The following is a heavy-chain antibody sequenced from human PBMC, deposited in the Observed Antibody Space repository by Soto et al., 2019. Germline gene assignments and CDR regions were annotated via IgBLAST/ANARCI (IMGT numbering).Heavy chain of an antibody. Sequence: ASVKVSCKASGYTFTSYGISWVRQAPGQGLEWMGWISAYNGNTNYAQKVQGRVTMTTDTSTSTAYMELRSLRSDDTALYYCARDIVVVVAARDPFDYWGQGTLVTVSS. CDR2: ISAYNGNT. CDR1: GYTFTSYG. CDR3: ARDIVVVVAARDPFDY. V-gene: IGHV1-18*01. D-gene: IGHD2-15*01. J-gene: IGHJ4*02.